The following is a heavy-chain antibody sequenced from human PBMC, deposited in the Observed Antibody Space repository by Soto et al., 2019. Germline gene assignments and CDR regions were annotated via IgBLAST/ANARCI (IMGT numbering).Heavy chain of an antibody. CDR3: ARVVTIFGVVNPPDYYYGMDV. CDR2: IYYSGST. CDR1: GGSISSGDYY. D-gene: IGHD3-3*01. J-gene: IGHJ6*02. Sequence: SETLSLTCTVSGGSISSGDYYWSWIRQPPGKGLEWIGYIYYSGSTYYNPSLKSRVTISVDTSKNQFSLKLSSVTAADTAVYYCARVVTIFGVVNPPDYYYGMDVWGQGTTVTVSS. V-gene: IGHV4-30-4*01.